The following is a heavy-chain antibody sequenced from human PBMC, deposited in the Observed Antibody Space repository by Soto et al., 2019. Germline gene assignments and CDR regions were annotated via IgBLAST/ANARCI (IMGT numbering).Heavy chain of an antibody. CDR2: IIPIFGTA. Sequence: GASVKVSCKASGGTFSTYTLNWVRQAPGQGLEWMGGIIPIFGTANYAQKFQGRVTITADESTSTAYMELSSLRSEDTAVYYCARDDVVVPSEAYYYYGMDVWGQGTTVTVSS. V-gene: IGHV1-69*13. CDR3: ARDDVVVPSEAYYYYGMDV. J-gene: IGHJ6*02. D-gene: IGHD2-2*01. CDR1: GGTFSTYT.